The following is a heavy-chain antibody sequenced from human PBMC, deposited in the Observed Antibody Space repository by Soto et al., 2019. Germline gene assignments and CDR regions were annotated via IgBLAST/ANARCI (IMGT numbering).Heavy chain of an antibody. Sequence: GGSLRLSCAASGFTFSSYGMHWVRQAPGKGLEWVAVISYDGSNKYYADSVKGRFTISRDNSKNTLYLKMNSLRAEDTAVFYCAKSGPAAHYYYGMDFWGQGTTVTVS. D-gene: IGHD2-2*01. CDR2: ISYDGSNK. CDR3: AKSGPAAHYYYGMDF. CDR1: GFTFSSYG. J-gene: IGHJ6*02. V-gene: IGHV3-30*18.